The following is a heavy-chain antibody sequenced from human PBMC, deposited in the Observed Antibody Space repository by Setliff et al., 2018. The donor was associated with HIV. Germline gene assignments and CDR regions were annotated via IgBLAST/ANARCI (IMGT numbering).Heavy chain of an antibody. J-gene: IGHJ4*02. Sequence: ASVKVSCKVSGYTFTTYFMHWVRQAPGQRLEWMGWLHTGDGRTSYSVKLQGRVTFTRDTSASTAYMELSSLGSEDTAVYYCVRRAAAAEVFDYWGQGTLVTVSS. D-gene: IGHD2-2*01. CDR2: LHTGDGRT. CDR3: VRRAAAAEVFDY. V-gene: IGHV1-3*04. CDR1: GYTFTTYF.